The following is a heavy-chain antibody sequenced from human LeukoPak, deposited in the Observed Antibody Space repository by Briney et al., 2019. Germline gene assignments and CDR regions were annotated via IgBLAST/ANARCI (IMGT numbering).Heavy chain of an antibody. V-gene: IGHV4-38-2*01. J-gene: IGHJ5*02. Sequence: SETLSLTCAVSGYSISSGYYWGWIRQPPGKGLEWIGSIYHSGSTYYNPSRKSRVTISVDTSKNQFSLKLRLVTAADTGVYYFARLDIVVVPAAMRGNWFDPWGQGTLVTVSS. CDR3: ARLDIVVVPAAMRGNWFDP. CDR1: GYSISSGYY. CDR2: IYHSGST. D-gene: IGHD2-2*03.